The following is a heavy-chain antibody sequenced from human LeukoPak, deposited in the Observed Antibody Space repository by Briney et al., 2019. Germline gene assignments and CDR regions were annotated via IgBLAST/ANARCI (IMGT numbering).Heavy chain of an antibody. Sequence: ASVKVSCKASGYTFTGYYMHWVRQAPGQGLEWMGWINPNSGGTNYAQKFQGRVTMTRDTSISTAYMELSRLRSDDTAVYYCARKPTVTTTADYWGQGTLVTVSS. CDR3: ARKPTVTTTADY. J-gene: IGHJ4*02. CDR1: GYTFTGYY. V-gene: IGHV1-2*02. CDR2: INPNSGGT. D-gene: IGHD4-11*01.